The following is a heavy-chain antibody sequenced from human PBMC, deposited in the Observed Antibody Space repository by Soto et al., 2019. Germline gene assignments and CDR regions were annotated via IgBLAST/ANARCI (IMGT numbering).Heavy chain of an antibody. V-gene: IGHV4-34*01. CDR1: GGSFSGYY. Sequence: SETLSLTCAVYGGSFSGYYWSWIRQPPGKGLEWIGEINHSGSTNYNPSLKSRVTISVDTSKNQFSLKLSSVTAADTAVYYCARDAGFGELFDFYYYGMDVWGQGTTVTVSS. D-gene: IGHD3-10*01. CDR2: INHSGST. J-gene: IGHJ6*02. CDR3: ARDAGFGELFDFYYYGMDV.